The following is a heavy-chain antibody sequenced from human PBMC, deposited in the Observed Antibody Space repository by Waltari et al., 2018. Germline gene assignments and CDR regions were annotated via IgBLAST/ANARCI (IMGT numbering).Heavy chain of an antibody. Sequence: EVQLVESGGGLVQPGGSLRLSCAASGFTFSSYSMNWVRQAPGKGLEWVSYISSSSSTIYYADSVKGRFTISRDNAKNSLYLQMNSLRAEDTAVYYCARIGAPSARYYYYYMDVWGKGTTVTVSS. CDR1: GFTFSSYS. D-gene: IGHD4-17*01. V-gene: IGHV3-48*04. CDR2: ISSSSSTI. CDR3: ARIGAPSARYYYYYMDV. J-gene: IGHJ6*03.